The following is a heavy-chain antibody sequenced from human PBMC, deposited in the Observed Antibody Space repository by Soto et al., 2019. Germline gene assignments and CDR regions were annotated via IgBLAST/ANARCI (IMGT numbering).Heavy chain of an antibody. V-gene: IGHV4-61*01. D-gene: IGHD4-17*01. Sequence: QVQLQESGPGLVKPSETLSLTCTVSGSSVSGGIYYWTWIRQPPGRGLEWIGYIYHSKTTNYNASLRRRVTISVDTSKNQFSLRLTSVTAAYTAVYYCARYHDYGDYGYFDSWGQGTLVTVSS. CDR3: ARYHDYGDYGYFDS. CDR1: GSSVSGGIYY. CDR2: IYHSKTT. J-gene: IGHJ4*02.